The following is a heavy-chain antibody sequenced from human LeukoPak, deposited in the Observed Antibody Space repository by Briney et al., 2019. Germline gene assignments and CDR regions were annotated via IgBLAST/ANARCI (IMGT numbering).Heavy chain of an antibody. J-gene: IGHJ4*02. CDR1: GGSISSYY. V-gene: IGHV4-59*01. Sequence: SETLSLTCTVSGGSISSYYWSWIRQPPGKGLEWIGYIYYSGSTNYNPSLKSRVTISVDTSKNQFSLKLSSVTAADTAVYYCARGSGSYWWAFDYWGQGTLVTASS. D-gene: IGHD1-26*01. CDR3: ARGSGSYWWAFDY. CDR2: IYYSGST.